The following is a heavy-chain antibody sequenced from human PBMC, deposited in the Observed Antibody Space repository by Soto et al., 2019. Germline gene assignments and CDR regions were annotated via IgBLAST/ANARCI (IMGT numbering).Heavy chain of an antibody. CDR2: ISSSSRPI. D-gene: IGHD2-2*01. V-gene: IGHV3-48*01. CDR1: GFTFSSYS. Sequence: EVQLVESGGGLVQPGGSLRLSCAASGFTFSSYSMNWVCRAPGKGLEWVSYISSSSRPIYYADSVKGRFTISRDNAKNALYLEMNSPTVEYTAVYYYEVASTSRNWDFDLCGRGTLVTGSS. CDR3: EVASTSRNWDFDL. J-gene: IGHJ2*01.